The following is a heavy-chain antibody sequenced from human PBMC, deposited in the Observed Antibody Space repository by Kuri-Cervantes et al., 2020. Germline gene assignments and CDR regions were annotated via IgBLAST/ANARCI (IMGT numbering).Heavy chain of an antibody. CDR2: ISAYNGNT. J-gene: IGHJ4*02. CDR3: AREEIARRWLQLQSDYFDY. D-gene: IGHD5-24*01. CDR1: GYTFTSYG. V-gene: IGHV1-18*01. Sequence: ASVKVSYKASGYTFTSYGISWVRQAPGQGLEWMGWISAYNGNTNYAQKLQGRVTMTTDTSTSTAYMELRSLRSDDTAVYYCAREEIARRWLQLQSDYFDYWGQGTLVTVSS.